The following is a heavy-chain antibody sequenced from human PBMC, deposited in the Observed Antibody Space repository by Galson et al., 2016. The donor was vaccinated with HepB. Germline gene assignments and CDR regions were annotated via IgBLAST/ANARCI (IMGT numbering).Heavy chain of an antibody. J-gene: IGHJ4*02. CDR3: AKDGRIYCSSASCHDHFHY. Sequence: SLRLSCAGSGFIFSTYAMNWVRQAPGKGLEWVSSISNSSTYIYYADSVKGRFTISRDNAKNSLYLQMNSLRAEDTAVYYCAKDGRIYCSSASCHDHFHYWGQGTLVTVSS. CDR1: GFIFSTYA. CDR2: ISNSSTYI. D-gene: IGHD2-2*01. V-gene: IGHV3-21*01.